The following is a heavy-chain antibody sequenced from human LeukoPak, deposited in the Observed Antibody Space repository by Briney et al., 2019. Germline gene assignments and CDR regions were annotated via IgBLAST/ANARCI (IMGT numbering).Heavy chain of an antibody. CDR3: ARGWYNASDI. V-gene: IGHV3-30*03. CDR2: ISYDGSNK. J-gene: IGHJ3*02. CDR1: GFTFSSYV. D-gene: IGHD2-15*01. Sequence: PGGSLRLSCAASGFTFSSYVMHWVRQAPGKGLEWVAVISYDGSNKYYADSVKGRFTISRDNSKNTLYLQMNSLKTEDTAVYYCARGWYNASDIWGHGTLVIVSS.